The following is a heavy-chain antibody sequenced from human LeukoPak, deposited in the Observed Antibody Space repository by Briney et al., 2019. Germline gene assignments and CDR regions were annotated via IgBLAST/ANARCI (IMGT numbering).Heavy chain of an antibody. V-gene: IGHV3-48*04. CDR1: GFTFSAYS. D-gene: IGHD3-22*01. Sequence: PGGSLRLSCAASGFTFSAYSMNWVRQAPGKGLECVASITGSSSSKVYADSVKGRFTTSRDNAKNSLYLQMNSLRAEDTAVYYCARENYYDSIGYYALYYYFGMDVWGQGTTVTVSS. CDR3: ARENYYDSIGYYALYYYFGMDV. J-gene: IGHJ6*02. CDR2: ITGSSSSK.